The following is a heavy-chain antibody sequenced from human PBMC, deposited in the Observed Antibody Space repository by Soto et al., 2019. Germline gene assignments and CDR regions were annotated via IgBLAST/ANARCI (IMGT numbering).Heavy chain of an antibody. CDR1: GFTFSSYA. J-gene: IGHJ4*02. D-gene: IGHD2-21*01. Sequence: EVQLLESGGGLVQPGGSLRLSCAASGFTFSSYAMSWVRQAPGKGLQWVSAISGSGGSTYYADSVKGRFTISRDNSKNTLYLQMNSLRAEDTAVYYCAKDPRSRVFVDYWGQGTLVTVSS. CDR3: AKDPRSRVFVDY. CDR2: ISGSGGST. V-gene: IGHV3-23*01.